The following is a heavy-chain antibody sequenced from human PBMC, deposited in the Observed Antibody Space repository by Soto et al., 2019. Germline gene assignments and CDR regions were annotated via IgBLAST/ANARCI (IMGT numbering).Heavy chain of an antibody. CDR2: MHPGDSDT. V-gene: IGHV5-51*01. J-gene: IGHJ5*02. CDR3: ARHNRYSSTWFEGWFDP. D-gene: IGHD6-13*01. CDR1: GYSFSNNW. Sequence: GESLKISCKGSGYSFSNNWVGWVRQMPGKGLEWMEIMHPGDSDTRYSPSFQGQVTISADKSINTAYLQWSSLKPSDSAMYYCARHNRYSSTWFEGWFDPWGQGTLVTVSS.